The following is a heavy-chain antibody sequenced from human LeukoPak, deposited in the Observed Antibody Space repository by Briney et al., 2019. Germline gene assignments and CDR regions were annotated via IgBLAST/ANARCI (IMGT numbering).Heavy chain of an antibody. Sequence: PSETLSLTCTVSGGSISSSGFSWGWIRQPPGKGLEWIGSIFYTGRTYYTPSLKSRVPISVDTSQNQFSLKLRSVTAADTAVYYCARGGGITIFGVAPDYWGQGTLVTVSS. J-gene: IGHJ4*02. V-gene: IGHV4-39*01. D-gene: IGHD3-3*01. CDR3: ARGGGITIFGVAPDY. CDR1: GGSISSSGFS. CDR2: IFYTGRT.